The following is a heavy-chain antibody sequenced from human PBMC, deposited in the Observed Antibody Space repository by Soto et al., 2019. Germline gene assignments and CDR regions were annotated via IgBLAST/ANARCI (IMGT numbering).Heavy chain of an antibody. CDR3: ARDRSPGRTVTTFDY. CDR1: GFTFSSYP. Sequence: QVQLVESGGGVVQPGRSLRLSCVASGFTFSSYPMHWVRQAPGKGLECVAMISYDGTNTYYADSVKGRFTISRDNSKNTLYLQMNSLRAEDTAVYYCARDRSPGRTVTTFDYWGQGTPVTVSS. J-gene: IGHJ4*02. CDR2: ISYDGTNT. V-gene: IGHV3-30*04. D-gene: IGHD4-17*01.